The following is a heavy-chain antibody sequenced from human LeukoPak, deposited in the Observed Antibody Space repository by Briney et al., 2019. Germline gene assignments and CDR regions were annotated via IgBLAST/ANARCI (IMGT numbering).Heavy chain of an antibody. Sequence: GGSLRLSCAASGFTFSSYAMHWVRQAPGRGLEWVAVIADDGSNKYYADSVKGRFTISRDNSNNTLYLQMNSLRVEDTAVYYCARVDDLDAFDTWGQGTLVTVSS. D-gene: IGHD2-2*03. V-gene: IGHV3-30*04. CDR2: IADDGSNK. CDR3: ARVDDLDAFDT. CDR1: GFTFSSYA. J-gene: IGHJ3*02.